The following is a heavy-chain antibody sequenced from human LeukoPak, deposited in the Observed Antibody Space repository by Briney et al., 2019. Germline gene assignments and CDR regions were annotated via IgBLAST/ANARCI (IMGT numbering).Heavy chain of an antibody. J-gene: IGHJ5*02. Sequence: GGSLRLSCAASVFAFSDYYMGWIRQAPGKGLEGVSYISSYGGTLCYADSVKGRFTISRDNAKNSLYLQMNSLRAEDTAMYYCVREGSSSSGSWFDPWGQGTLVTVSS. CDR1: VFAFSDYY. CDR3: VREGSSSSGSWFDP. V-gene: IGHV3-11*01. D-gene: IGHD6-6*01. CDR2: ISSYGGTL.